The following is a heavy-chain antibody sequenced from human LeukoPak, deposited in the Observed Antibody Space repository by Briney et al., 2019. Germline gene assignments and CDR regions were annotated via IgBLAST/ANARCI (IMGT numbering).Heavy chain of an antibody. D-gene: IGHD4-17*01. CDR3: ARVGVYGDYGNWFDP. J-gene: IGHJ5*02. CDR1: GGSFSGYY. CDR2: INHSGST. V-gene: IGHV4-34*01. Sequence: SETLSLTCAVYGGSFSGYYWSWIRQPPGKGLEWIGEINHSGSTKYNKSLKSRVTISVDTSKNQFSLKLSSVTAADTAVYYCARVGVYGDYGNWFDPWGQGTLVTVSS.